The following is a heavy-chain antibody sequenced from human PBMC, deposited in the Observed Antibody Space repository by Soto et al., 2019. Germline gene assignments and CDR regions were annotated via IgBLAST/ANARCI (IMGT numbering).Heavy chain of an antibody. CDR3: AHRRAPYYYYGMDV. J-gene: IGHJ6*02. V-gene: IGHV2-5*02. CDR1: GFSLSTSGVG. Sequence: QITLKESGPTLVKPTQTLTLTCTFSGFSLSTSGVGVGWIRQPPGKALEWLALIYWDDDKRYSPSLKSRLTITKDTSKNQVDLTMTNMDPVDTATYYCAHRRAPYYYYGMDVWGQGTTVTVSS. CDR2: IYWDDDK.